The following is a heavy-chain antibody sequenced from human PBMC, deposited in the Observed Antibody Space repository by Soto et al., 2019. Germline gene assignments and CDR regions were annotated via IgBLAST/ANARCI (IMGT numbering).Heavy chain of an antibody. CDR2: ISAYNGNT. V-gene: IGHV1-18*04. D-gene: IGHD6-13*01. CDR1: GYTFTSYG. CDR3: ARVRGAEYSSSWYVRGDSNPHFDY. Sequence: ASVKVSCKASGYTFTSYGISWVRQAPGQGLEWMGWISAYNGNTNYAQKLQGRVTMTTDTSTSTAYMERRSLRSDDTAVYYCARVRGAEYSSSWYVRGDSNPHFDYWGQLTLVTVSS. J-gene: IGHJ4*02.